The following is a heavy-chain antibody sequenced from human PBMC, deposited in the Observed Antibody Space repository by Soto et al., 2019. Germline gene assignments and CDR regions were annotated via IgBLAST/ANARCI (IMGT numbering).Heavy chain of an antibody. J-gene: IGHJ6*02. CDR2: IIFIFDTR. Sequence: QLQLAQSGAQVREPGSSVRVSCKASGGTLRNFAVSWVRQAPGQGLEWMGGIIFIFDTRNYAEKFQGRVTIAADISSKSAYMELSGLRSDDTAVYYCAKRYCSTNYCLESFYYYGMDVWGQGTTVTV. D-gene: IGHD2-2*01. V-gene: IGHV1-69*06. CDR3: AKRYCSTNYCLESFYYYGMDV. CDR1: GGTLRNFA.